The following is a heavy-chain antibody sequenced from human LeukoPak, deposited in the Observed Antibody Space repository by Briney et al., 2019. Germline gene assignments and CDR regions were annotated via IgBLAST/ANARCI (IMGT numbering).Heavy chain of an antibody. D-gene: IGHD4-23*01. J-gene: IGHJ4*02. CDR2: MYPGDSDT. CDR3: ARSPGVYGGNSEGIDY. CDR1: GYSFSHHW. Sequence: GESLKISCQGSGYSFSHHWIAWVRKMPGKGLEWMAMMYPGDSDTRYSPSFQGQVTISADKSISTAYLQWSSLKASDTAMYYCARSPGVYGGNSEGIDYWGQGTLVTVSS. V-gene: IGHV5-51*01.